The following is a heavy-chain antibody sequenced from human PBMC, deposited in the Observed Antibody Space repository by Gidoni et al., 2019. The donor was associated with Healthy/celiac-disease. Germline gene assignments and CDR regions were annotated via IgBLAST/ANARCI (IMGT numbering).Heavy chain of an antibody. Sequence: QVQLQQWGAGLLKPSETLSLTCAVYGGSFSGYYWSWIRQPPGKGLEWIGEINHSGSTNYNPSLKSRVTISVDTSKNQFSLKLSSVTAADTAVYYCARARRGWLRSGDAFDIWGQGTMVTVSS. CDR2: INHSGST. D-gene: IGHD5-12*01. V-gene: IGHV4-34*01. J-gene: IGHJ3*02. CDR1: GGSFSGYY. CDR3: ARARRGWLRSGDAFDI.